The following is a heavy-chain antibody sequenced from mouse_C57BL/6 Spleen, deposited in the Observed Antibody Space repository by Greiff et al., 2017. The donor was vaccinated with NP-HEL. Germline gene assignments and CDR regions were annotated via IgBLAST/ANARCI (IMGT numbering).Heavy chain of an antibody. J-gene: IGHJ4*01. CDR1: GYTFTSYG. Sequence: QVQLQQSGAELARPGASVKLSCKASGYTFTSYGISWVKQRPGQGLEWIGEIYPRSGNTYYNEKFKGKATLTADKSSSTAYMELRSLTSEDSAVDFCARSDDYDGYYAMDYWGQGTSVTVSS. CDR3: ARSDDYDGYYAMDY. D-gene: IGHD2-4*01. CDR2: IYPRSGNT. V-gene: IGHV1-81*01.